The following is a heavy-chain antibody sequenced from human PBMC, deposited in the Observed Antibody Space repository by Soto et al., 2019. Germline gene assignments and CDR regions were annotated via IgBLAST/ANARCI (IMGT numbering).Heavy chain of an antibody. CDR2: IWYDGSNK. Sequence: QVQLVESGGGVVQPGRSLRLSCAASGFTFSSYGMHWVRQAPGKGLEWVAGIWYDGSNKYHADSVKGRFTISRDNSKNTVYLQMNSLRAEDTAVYYCARGDYYYYGMDVWGQGTTVTVSS. CDR3: ARGDYYYYGMDV. CDR1: GFTFSSYG. J-gene: IGHJ6*02. V-gene: IGHV3-33*01.